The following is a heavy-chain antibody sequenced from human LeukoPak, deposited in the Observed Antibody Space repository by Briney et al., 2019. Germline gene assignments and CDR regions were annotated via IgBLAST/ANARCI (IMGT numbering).Heavy chain of an antibody. CDR2: ISSSSSYI. Sequence: GGSLRLSCAASGFTFSSYSMNRVRQVPGKGLEWVSSISSSSSYIYYADSVKGRFTISRDNAKNSLYLQMNSLRAEDTAVYYCARVWRSNLRTTLFDYWGQGTLVTVSS. D-gene: IGHD5/OR15-5a*01. CDR3: ARVWRSNLRTTLFDY. V-gene: IGHV3-21*01. CDR1: GFTFSSYS. J-gene: IGHJ4*02.